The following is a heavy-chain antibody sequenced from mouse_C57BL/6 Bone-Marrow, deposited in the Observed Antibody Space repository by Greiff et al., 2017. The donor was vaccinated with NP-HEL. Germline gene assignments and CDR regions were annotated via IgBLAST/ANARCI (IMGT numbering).Heavy chain of an antibody. D-gene: IGHD2-3*01. J-gene: IGHJ2*01. CDR3: ARQGGYYVFDY. Sequence: DVMLVESGGGLVKPGGSLKLSCAASGFTFSDYGMHWVRQAPEKGLEWVAYISSGSSTIYYADTVKGRFTISRDNAKNTLFLQMTSLRSEDTAMYYCARQGGYYVFDYWGQGTTLTVSS. V-gene: IGHV5-17*01. CDR1: GFTFSDYG. CDR2: ISSGSSTI.